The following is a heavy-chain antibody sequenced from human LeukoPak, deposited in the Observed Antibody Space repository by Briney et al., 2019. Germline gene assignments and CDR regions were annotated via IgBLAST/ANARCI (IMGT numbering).Heavy chain of an antibody. J-gene: IGHJ4*02. CDR3: ASYYYDSSGYSDYYFDY. D-gene: IGHD3-22*01. CDR1: GGTFSSYA. Sequence: SVTVSFKASGGTFSSYAISWVRPAPGQGLEWMGGIIPIFGTANYAQKFQGRVTITTDESTSTAYMELSSLRSEDTAVYYCASYYYDSSGYSDYYFDYWGQGTLVTVSS. V-gene: IGHV1-69*05. CDR2: IIPIFGTA.